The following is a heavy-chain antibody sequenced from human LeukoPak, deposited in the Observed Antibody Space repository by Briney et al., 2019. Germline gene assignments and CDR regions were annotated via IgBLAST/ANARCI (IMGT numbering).Heavy chain of an antibody. V-gene: IGHV3-66*04. CDR3: AKPARTDYADY. CDR2: TYSGGST. J-gene: IGHJ4*02. CDR1: GFTVSSTY. Sequence: GGSLRLSCLASGFTVSSTYMSWVRQAPGKGLEWVSVTYSGGSTYYADSVKGRCTISRDNSKNTLYLQMNSLRAEDTAVYYCAKPARTDYADYWGQGTLVTVSS. D-gene: IGHD1-14*01.